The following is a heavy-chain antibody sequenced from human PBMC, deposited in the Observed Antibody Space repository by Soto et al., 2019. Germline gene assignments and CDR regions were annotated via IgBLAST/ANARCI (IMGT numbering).Heavy chain of an antibody. CDR1: GFTVSNNH. D-gene: IGHD3-16*01. CDR3: AGRLTTAASLDY. Sequence: VQLVESGGGLIQPGGSLRLSCAASGFTVSNNHMTWVRQAAGKGLGLVSFVHGGGSTSYADSVKGRFTISRDNSKNPLYLQMDSLRAEDTAIYYCAGRLTTAASLDYWGRRTLVTVSS. V-gene: IGHV3-53*01. CDR2: VHGGGST. J-gene: IGHJ4*02.